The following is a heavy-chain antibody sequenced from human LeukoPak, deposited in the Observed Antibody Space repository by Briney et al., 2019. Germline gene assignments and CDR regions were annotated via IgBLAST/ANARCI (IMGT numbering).Heavy chain of an antibody. CDR1: GGSISGYY. Sequence: SETLSLTCTVSGGSISGYYWSWIRQPPGKGLEWIGYIYTSGSTNYNPSLKSRVTVSVDTSKNQFSLRLSSVTAADTAMYFCARAYSRSYSHFDDWGQGTLVTVSS. V-gene: IGHV4-4*09. D-gene: IGHD1-26*01. J-gene: IGHJ4*02. CDR2: IYTSGST. CDR3: ARAYSRSYSHFDD.